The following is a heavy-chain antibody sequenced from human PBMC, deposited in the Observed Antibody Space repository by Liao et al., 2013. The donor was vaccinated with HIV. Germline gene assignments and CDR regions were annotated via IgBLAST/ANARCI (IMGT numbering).Heavy chain of an antibody. J-gene: IGHJ4*02. CDR3: ARLRRSGKHN. D-gene: IGHD3-10*01. CDR1: GASISGGNYF. Sequence: QLQLQESGPGLVKPSQTLSLSCTVSGASISGGNYFLNWIRQPAGKGLEWIGRIYTSGNTDYNPSLKSRVTISLDTSNNQFSLNLTSVTAADTAVYYCARLRRSGKHNWGQGMLVTVSS. V-gene: IGHV4-61*02. CDR2: IYTSGNT.